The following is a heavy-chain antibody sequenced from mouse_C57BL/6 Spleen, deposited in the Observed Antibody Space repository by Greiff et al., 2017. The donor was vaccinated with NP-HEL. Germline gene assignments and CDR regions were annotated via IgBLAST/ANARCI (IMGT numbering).Heavy chain of an antibody. V-gene: IGHV1-80*01. J-gene: IGHJ1*03. CDR3: ARYGSRNWYFDV. D-gene: IGHD1-1*01. CDR2: IYPGDGDT. Sequence: QVTLKESGAELVKPGASVKISCKASGYAFSSYWMNWVKQRPGKGLEWIGQIYPGDGDTNYNGKFKGKATLTADKSSSTAYMQLSSLTSEDSAVYFCARYGSRNWYFDVWGTGTTVTVSS. CDR1: GYAFSSYW.